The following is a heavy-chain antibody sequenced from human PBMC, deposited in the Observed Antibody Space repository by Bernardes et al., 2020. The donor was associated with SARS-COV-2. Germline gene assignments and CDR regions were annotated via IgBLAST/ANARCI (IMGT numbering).Heavy chain of an antibody. V-gene: IGHV4-59*08. J-gene: IGHJ4*02. Sequence: SETLSLTCTVSGGSISSYYWSWIRQSPGKGLEWIGYIYYSGSTNYNPSLKSRVTISVDTSKNQFSLKLSSVTAADTAVYYCASTRTVATIFDYWGQGTLVTVSS. D-gene: IGHD5-12*01. CDR2: IYYSGST. CDR3: ASTRTVATIFDY. CDR1: GGSISSYY.